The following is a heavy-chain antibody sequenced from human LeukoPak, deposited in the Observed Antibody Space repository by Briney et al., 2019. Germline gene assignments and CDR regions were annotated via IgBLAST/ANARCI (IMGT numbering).Heavy chain of an antibody. D-gene: IGHD6-19*01. CDR2: ISSSSSTI. CDR3: AKVISGWYYGDTYYFDY. V-gene: IGHV3-48*01. CDR1: GFTFSSYS. J-gene: IGHJ4*02. Sequence: GGSLRLSCAASGFTFSSYSMNWVRQAPGKGLEWVSYISSSSSTIYYADSVKGRFTISRDNAKNSLYLQMNSLRAEDTAVYYCAKVISGWYYGDTYYFDYWGQGTLVTVSS.